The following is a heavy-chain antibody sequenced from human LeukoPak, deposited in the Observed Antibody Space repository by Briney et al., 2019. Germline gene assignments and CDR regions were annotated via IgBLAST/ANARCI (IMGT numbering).Heavy chain of an antibody. CDR2: ISSSSSYI. Sequence: GGSLRLSCAASGFSFSSYSMNWVRQAPGKGLEWVSFISSSSSYIYYADSVKGRFTISRDGAKNSLFLQMHSLRAEDTAVYYCARQSYDQVLRGVIRGALDIWGQGTMVTVSS. V-gene: IGHV3-21*01. D-gene: IGHD3-10*01. CDR3: ARQSYDQVLRGVIRGALDI. J-gene: IGHJ3*02. CDR1: GFSFSSYS.